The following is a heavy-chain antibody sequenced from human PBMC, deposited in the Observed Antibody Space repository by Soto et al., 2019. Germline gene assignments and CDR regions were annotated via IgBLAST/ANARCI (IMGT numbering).Heavy chain of an antibody. V-gene: IGHV4-59*01. D-gene: IGHD3-10*01. J-gene: IGHJ5*02. Sequence: ETLSLTCSVSGASITTYYWSWIRQPPGKGLEWIGSISYSGSTKYNPSLESRVMISLDTSKNQFSLRLTSVTAADTALYYCARDWDSSGLFDPWGQGALVTVSS. CDR1: GASITTYY. CDR2: ISYSGST. CDR3: ARDWDSSGLFDP.